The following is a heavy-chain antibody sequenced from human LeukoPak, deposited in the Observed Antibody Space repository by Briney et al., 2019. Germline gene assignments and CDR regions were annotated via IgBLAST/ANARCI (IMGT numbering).Heavy chain of an antibody. CDR1: GYIYTDYY. V-gene: IGHV1-2*04. CDR2: INPNSGGT. J-gene: IGHJ6*02. Sequence: ASVKVSCKASGYIYTDYYMHWVRQAPGQGLEWVGWINPNSGGTNYAQNFQGWVTMTRDTSISTAYMELRRLRSDDTAIYYCARGYDVLTGYYSPPGYFFGMDVWGQGTTVTVSS. CDR3: ARGYDVLTGYYSPPGYFFGMDV. D-gene: IGHD3-9*01.